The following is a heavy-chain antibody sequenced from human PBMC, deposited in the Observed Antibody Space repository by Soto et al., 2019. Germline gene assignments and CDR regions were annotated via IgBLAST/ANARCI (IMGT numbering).Heavy chain of an antibody. D-gene: IGHD2-15*01. J-gene: IGHJ6*04. CDR2: ISAYNGNT. Sequence: QVQLVQSGAEVKKPGASVKVSCKASGYTFTSYGISWVRQAPGQGLEWMGWISAYNGNTNYAQKLQGRVTMTPDTSTSAADVERGSLRSDDTAVYYWARVVVVAPTGGIHYYYYGMDVWGEGTTVTVSS. CDR1: GYTFTSYG. CDR3: ARVVVVAPTGGIHYYYYGMDV. V-gene: IGHV1-18*01.